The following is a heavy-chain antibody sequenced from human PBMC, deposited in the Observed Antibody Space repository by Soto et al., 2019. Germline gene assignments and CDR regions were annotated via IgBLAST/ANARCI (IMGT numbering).Heavy chain of an antibody. CDR3: ATAESIDINRGAFDI. Sequence: QMQVVQSGAELKKPGSSVKVSCKASRGSFSSYGIVWVRQAPGQGLEWMGRIIPVFGTPNYAQGFQGRVTMSVAASRTTASMELSGLRSEDTALYYCATAESIDINRGAFDIWGQGTMAIVSS. V-gene: IGHV1-69*18. D-gene: IGHD1-26*01. CDR1: RGSFSSYG. CDR2: IIPVFGTP. J-gene: IGHJ3*02.